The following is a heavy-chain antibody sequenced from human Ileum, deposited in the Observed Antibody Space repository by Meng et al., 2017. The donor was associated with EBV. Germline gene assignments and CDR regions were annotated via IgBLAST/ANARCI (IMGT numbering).Heavy chain of an antibody. CDR3: ARGGWSLDY. CDR1: GGSISSYY. V-gene: IGHV4-59*08. Sequence: QVRVQEPGPGLVKPSETLSLTCTVSGGSISSYYWSWIRQPPGKGLEWIGYIYYSGSTNYNPSLKSRVTISVDTSKNQFSLNLSSVTAADTAVYYCARGGWSLDYWGQGTLVTVSS. CDR2: IYYSGST. J-gene: IGHJ4*02. D-gene: IGHD2-15*01.